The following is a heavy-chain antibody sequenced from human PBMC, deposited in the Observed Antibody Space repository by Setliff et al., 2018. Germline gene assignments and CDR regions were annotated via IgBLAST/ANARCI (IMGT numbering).Heavy chain of an antibody. D-gene: IGHD5-18*01. Sequence: GGSLRLSCAASGFTFSSYAMHWVRQAPGKGLEWVAVISYDGSNKYYADSVKGRFTISRDNSKNTLYLQINSLRAEDTAVYYCARGGYSYGYGTPKTFDYWGQGTLVTVSS. CDR1: GFTFSSYA. CDR2: ISYDGSNK. CDR3: ARGGYSYGYGTPKTFDY. V-gene: IGHV3-30*04. J-gene: IGHJ4*02.